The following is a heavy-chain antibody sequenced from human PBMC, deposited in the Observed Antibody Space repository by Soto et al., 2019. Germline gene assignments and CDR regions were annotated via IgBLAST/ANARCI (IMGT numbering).Heavy chain of an antibody. Sequence: SGPTLVKPTQTLTLTCTFSGFSLSTSGVGVGWIRQPPGKALEWLALIYWDDDKRYSPSLKSRLTITKGTSKNQVVLTMTNMDPVDTATYYCAHSGPPRPYSSSWYEFDYWGQGTLVTVSS. J-gene: IGHJ4*02. V-gene: IGHV2-5*02. CDR1: GFSLSTSGVG. CDR2: IYWDDDK. CDR3: AHSGPPRPYSSSWYEFDY. D-gene: IGHD6-13*01.